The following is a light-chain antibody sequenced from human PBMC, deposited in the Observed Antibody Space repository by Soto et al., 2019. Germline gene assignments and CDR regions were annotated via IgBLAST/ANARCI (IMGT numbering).Light chain of an antibody. CDR2: DAS. Sequence: DIQMTQSPSTRSSSLGDRVTITCGASQSISSWLAWYQQKPGKAPKLLIYDASSLESGVPSRFSGSGSGTEFTLTISSLKNDDFATYYCQQYNSYSWTFGQGTKVDIK. CDR3: QQYNSYSWT. CDR1: QSISSW. V-gene: IGKV1-5*01. J-gene: IGKJ1*01.